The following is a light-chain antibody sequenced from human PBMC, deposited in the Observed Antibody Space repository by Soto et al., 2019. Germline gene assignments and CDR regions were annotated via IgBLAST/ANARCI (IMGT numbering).Light chain of an antibody. V-gene: IGKV1-13*02. CDR2: AAS. CDR3: QQFDTYPRT. CDR1: QGISNS. Sequence: AIQLTQSPASLSASIGDGVTITCRASQGISNSLAWYQQKPGKAPKLLIYAASTLQSGVPSRFSGSGSGTDFALPISGLQPEDFATYFCQQFDTYPRTFGPGTKVDFK. J-gene: IGKJ3*01.